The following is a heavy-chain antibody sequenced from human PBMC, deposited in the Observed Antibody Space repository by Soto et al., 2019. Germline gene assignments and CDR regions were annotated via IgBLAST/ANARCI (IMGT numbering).Heavy chain of an antibody. CDR2: IDPSDSYT. D-gene: IGHD3-16*02. CDR1: GYSYTSYW. V-gene: IGHV5-10-1*01. Sequence: GESQKISCKGCGYSYTSYWISWVRQMHGKGLEWMGRIDPSDSYTNYSPSFQGHVTISADKSISTAYLQWSSLKASDTAMYYCACSGIVITFGGVIVSPYGMDVWGQGTTVTVSS. CDR3: ACSGIVITFGGVIVSPYGMDV. J-gene: IGHJ6*02.